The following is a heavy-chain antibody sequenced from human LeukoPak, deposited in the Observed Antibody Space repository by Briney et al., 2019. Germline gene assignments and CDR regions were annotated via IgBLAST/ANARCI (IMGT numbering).Heavy chain of an antibody. D-gene: IGHD2-21*01. CDR3: AGYYGGKFDY. J-gene: IGHJ4*02. V-gene: IGHV3-66*02. CDR1: GFTVSSDY. Sequence: GGSLRLSCAASGFTVSSDYMSWVRQAPGKGLEWVSLIYISEITKYTDSVKGRFTISRDNSKNTLYLQMNSLSAEDTAVYYCAGYYGGKFDYWGQGTLVTVSS. CDR2: IYISEIT.